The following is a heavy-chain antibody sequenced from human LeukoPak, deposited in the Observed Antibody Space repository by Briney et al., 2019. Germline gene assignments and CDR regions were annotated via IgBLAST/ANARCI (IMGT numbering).Heavy chain of an antibody. D-gene: IGHD6-19*01. V-gene: IGHV4-39*07. Sequence: SETLSLTCTVSGGSISSYYWGWIRQPPGKGLEWIGSIYYSGSTYYNPSLKSRVTISVDTSKNQFSLKLSSVTAADTAVYYCAGQLAVAGTDDYWGQGTLVTVSS. CDR3: AGQLAVAGTDDY. CDR2: IYYSGST. J-gene: IGHJ4*02. CDR1: GGSISSYY.